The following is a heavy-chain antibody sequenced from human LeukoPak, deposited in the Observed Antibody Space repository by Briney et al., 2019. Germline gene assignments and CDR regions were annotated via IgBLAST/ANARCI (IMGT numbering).Heavy chain of an antibody. Sequence: PGESLRLSCAASGFILSTHGMHWVRQAPGKGLEWVAGMWYDGSREDYADSVKGRFTISRDMSKNTLNLQMNSLRVEDTAMFYCARDLSFGSLDFRGQGTLVTVSS. V-gene: IGHV3-33*01. D-gene: IGHD1-26*01. CDR2: MWYDGSRE. CDR1: GFILSTHG. J-gene: IGHJ4*02. CDR3: ARDLSFGSLDF.